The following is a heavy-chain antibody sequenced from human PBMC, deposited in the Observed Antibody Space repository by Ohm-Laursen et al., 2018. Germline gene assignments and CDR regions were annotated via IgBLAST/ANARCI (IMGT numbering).Heavy chain of an antibody. CDR2: IYISGYT. Sequence: SDTLSLTCTVSGGSISSYYWSWIRQPAGKGLEWIGRIYISGYTNSNPSLESRVTMSVDTSKNQFSLKLSSVTAADTAVYYCARRTGNYVVGYYFHYWGQGTLVTVSS. CDR1: GGSISSYY. V-gene: IGHV4-4*07. D-gene: IGHD2-8*02. J-gene: IGHJ4*02. CDR3: ARRTGNYVVGYYFHY.